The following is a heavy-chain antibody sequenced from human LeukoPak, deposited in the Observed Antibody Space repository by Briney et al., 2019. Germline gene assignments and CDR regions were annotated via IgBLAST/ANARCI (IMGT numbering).Heavy chain of an antibody. V-gene: IGHV1-2*02. CDR2: INPNSGGT. Sequence: ASVKVSCKASGYTFTGYYMHWVRQAPGQGLEWMGWINPNSGGTNYAQKFQGRVTMTRDTSISTAYMELSRLRSDDTAVYYCARAMVRGTQTWYYYYMDVWGKGTTVTVSS. CDR3: ARAMVRGTQTWYYYYMDV. D-gene: IGHD3-10*01. J-gene: IGHJ6*03. CDR1: GYTFTGYY.